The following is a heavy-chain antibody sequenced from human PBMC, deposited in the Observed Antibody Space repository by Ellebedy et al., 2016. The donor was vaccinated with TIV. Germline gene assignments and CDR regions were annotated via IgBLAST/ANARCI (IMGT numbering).Heavy chain of an antibody. D-gene: IGHD2-21*01. Sequence: GGSLRLSXAASGFTFSSYWMHWVRQAPGKGLEWVANIKQDGSVKKYVDSVKGRFTISRDNGKNSLYLQMNNLRGEDTDVYYCAREVGGGGAYWGQGTLVTVSS. CDR1: GFTFSSYW. CDR3: AREVGGGGAY. CDR2: IKQDGSVK. J-gene: IGHJ4*02. V-gene: IGHV3-7*01.